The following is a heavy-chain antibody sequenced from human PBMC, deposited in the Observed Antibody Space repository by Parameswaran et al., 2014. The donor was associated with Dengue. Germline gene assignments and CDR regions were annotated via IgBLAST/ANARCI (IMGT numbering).Heavy chain of an antibody. D-gene: IGHD6-19*01. V-gene: IGHV1-69*01. CDR2: IIPIFGTA. CDR3: ARDRGDSSGWEGLFFDY. J-gene: IGHJ4*02. Sequence: SWVRQAPGQGLEWMGGIIPIFGTANYAQKFQGRVTITADESTSTAYMELSSLRSEDTAVYYCARDRGDSSGWEGLFFDYWGQGTLVTVSS.